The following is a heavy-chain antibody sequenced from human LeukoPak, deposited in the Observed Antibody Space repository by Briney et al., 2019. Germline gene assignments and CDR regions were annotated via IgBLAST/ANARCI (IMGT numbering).Heavy chain of an antibody. CDR1: GYTFTGYY. J-gene: IGHJ4*02. D-gene: IGHD3-10*01. Sequence: ASVKVSCKASGYTFTGYYMHWVRQAPGQGLEWMGWINPNSGGTNYAQKFQGRVTMTRDTSISTAYMELSRLRSDDTAVYYCARVVRYTMVRGVISPFDYWGQGTLVTVSS. V-gene: IGHV1-2*02. CDR3: ARVVRYTMVRGVISPFDY. CDR2: INPNSGGT.